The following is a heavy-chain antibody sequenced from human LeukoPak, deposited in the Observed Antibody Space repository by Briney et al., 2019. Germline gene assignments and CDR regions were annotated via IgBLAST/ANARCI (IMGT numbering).Heavy chain of an antibody. Sequence: PGGSLILSCAASGFTFSSYAMSWVRQAPGKGLEWVSATSGSGGSTYYADSVKGRFTISRDNSKNTLYLQMNSLRAEDTAVYYCAKWDYYDSSGEDYFDYWGQGTLVTVSS. CDR1: GFTFSSYA. V-gene: IGHV3-23*01. CDR2: TSGSGGST. J-gene: IGHJ4*02. CDR3: AKWDYYDSSGEDYFDY. D-gene: IGHD3-22*01.